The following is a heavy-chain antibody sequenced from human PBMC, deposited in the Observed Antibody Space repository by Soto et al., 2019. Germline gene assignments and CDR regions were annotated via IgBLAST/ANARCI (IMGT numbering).Heavy chain of an antibody. CDR3: ARDPSQSIVVVPAAMSYYYYGMDV. Sequence: GGSLRLSCAASGFTFSSYSMNWVRQAPGKGLEWVSYISSSSSTIYYADSVKGRFTISRDNAKNSLYLQMNSLRDEYTAVYYCARDPSQSIVVVPAAMSYYYYGMDVWGQGNTVTVSS. CDR2: ISSSSSTI. D-gene: IGHD2-2*01. V-gene: IGHV3-48*02. CDR1: GFTFSSYS. J-gene: IGHJ6*02.